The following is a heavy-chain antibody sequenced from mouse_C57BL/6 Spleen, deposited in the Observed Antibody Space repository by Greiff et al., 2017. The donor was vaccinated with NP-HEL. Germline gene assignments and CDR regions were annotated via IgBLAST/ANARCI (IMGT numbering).Heavy chain of an antibody. J-gene: IGHJ3*01. CDR3: ARDDSSFAY. V-gene: IGHV1-50*01. CDR2: IDPSDSYT. D-gene: IGHD2-4*01. CDR1: GYTFTSYW. Sequence: QVQLQQPGAELVKPGASVKLSCKASGYTFTSYWMQWVKQRPGQGLEWIGEIDPSDSYTNYNQKFKGKATLTVDTSSSTAYMQLSSLTSEDSAVYYCARDDSSFAYWGQGTLVTVSA.